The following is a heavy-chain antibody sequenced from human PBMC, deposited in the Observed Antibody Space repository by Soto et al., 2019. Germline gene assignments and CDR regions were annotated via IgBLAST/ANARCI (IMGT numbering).Heavy chain of an antibody. CDR2: IYYSGST. CDR1: GGSISSGGYY. J-gene: IGHJ4*02. D-gene: IGHD2-2*02. Sequence: QVQLQESGPGLVKPSQTLSLTCTVSGGSISSGGYYWSWIRQHPGKGLGWIGYIYYSGSTYYNPSLRSRVTISVDTSKNQFSLKLSSVTAADTAVYYCARRGYCSSTSCYTASDYFDFWGQGTLVTVS. CDR3: ARRGYCSSTSCYTASDYFDF. V-gene: IGHV4-31*03.